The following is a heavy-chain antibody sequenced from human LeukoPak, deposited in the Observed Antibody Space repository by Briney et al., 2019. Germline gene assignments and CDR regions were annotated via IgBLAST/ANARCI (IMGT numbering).Heavy chain of an antibody. Sequence: SETLSLTCAVYGGSFSGYYWSWIRQPPGKGLEWIGEINHSGSTNYNPSLKSRVTISVDTSKNQFSLKLSSVTAADTAVYYCARGTMVRGVIGWGQGTPVTVSS. D-gene: IGHD3-10*01. J-gene: IGHJ4*02. V-gene: IGHV4-34*01. CDR1: GGSFSGYY. CDR3: ARGTMVRGVIG. CDR2: INHSGST.